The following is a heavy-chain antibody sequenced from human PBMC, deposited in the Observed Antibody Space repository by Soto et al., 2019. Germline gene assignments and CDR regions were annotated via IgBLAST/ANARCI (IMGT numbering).Heavy chain of an antibody. CDR1: GGTFSTYS. CDR2: IIPMLGIR. CDR3: TIGSWSGEVFDI. V-gene: IGHV1-69*02. Sequence: QVQLVQSGAEVKKPGSSVKVSCKDAGGTFSTYSMFWVRQAPGQGLEWMGRIIPMLGIRNYAQRFQDRVTITADKYTSTAHTALSSLRSEDTALYYCTIGSWSGEVFDIWGQGTMVTVSS. D-gene: IGHD2-21*01. J-gene: IGHJ3*02.